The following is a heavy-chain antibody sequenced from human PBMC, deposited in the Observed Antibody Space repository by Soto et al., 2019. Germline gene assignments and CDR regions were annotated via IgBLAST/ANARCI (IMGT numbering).Heavy chain of an antibody. D-gene: IGHD1-7*01. CDR1: GFSLSTSGVG. V-gene: IGHV2-5*02. J-gene: IGHJ5*02. CDR2: IYWDDDK. CDR3: AHKDNWNCVAPGYNWFDP. Sequence: SGPTLVNPTQTLTLTCTFSGFSLSTSGVGVGWIRQPPGKALEWLALIYWDDDKRYSPSLKSRLTITKDTSKNQVVLTMTNMDPVDTATYYCAHKDNWNCVAPGYNWFDPWGQGTLVTVSS.